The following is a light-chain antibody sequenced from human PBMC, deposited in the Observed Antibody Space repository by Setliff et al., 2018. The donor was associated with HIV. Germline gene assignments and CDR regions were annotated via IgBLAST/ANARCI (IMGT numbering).Light chain of an antibody. CDR2: DVS. CDR3: NSYTNTDTFV. J-gene: IGLJ1*01. V-gene: IGLV2-14*03. CDR1: SSDIGVYDY. Sequence: QSVLTQAASVSGSPGQSISISCTGTSSDIGVYDYVSWYQQHPGNAPKLILYDVSDRPSGVSDRFSGSKSGNTASLTISGLQPEDEADYYCNSYTNTDTFVFGTGTKVTVL.